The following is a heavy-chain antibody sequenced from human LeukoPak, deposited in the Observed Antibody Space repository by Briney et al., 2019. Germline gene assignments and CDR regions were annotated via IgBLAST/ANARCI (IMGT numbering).Heavy chain of an antibody. CDR1: GYTFTSYG. CDR3: ARDLYYYDSSGWIPFDY. J-gene: IGHJ4*02. D-gene: IGHD3-22*01. CDR2: ISAYNGNT. Sequence: GASVKVSCKASGYTFTSYGISWVRQAPGQGLEWMGWISAYNGNTNYAQKLQGRVTMTTDTSTSTAYMELRSLRSDDTAVYYCARDLYYYDSSGWIPFDYWGQGTLVTVSS. V-gene: IGHV1-18*01.